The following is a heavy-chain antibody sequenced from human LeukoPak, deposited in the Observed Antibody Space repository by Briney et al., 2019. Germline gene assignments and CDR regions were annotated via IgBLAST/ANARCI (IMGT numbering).Heavy chain of an antibody. D-gene: IGHD3-22*01. Sequence: GRSLRLSCAASGFTFSSYAMHWVRQAPGKGLEWVAVISYDGSNKYYADSVKGRFTISRDNSKNTLYLQMNSLRAEDTAVYYCARDQYYDSSGYYLYYYYGMDVWGQGTTVTVSS. V-gene: IGHV3-30*04. CDR2: ISYDGSNK. CDR1: GFTFSSYA. J-gene: IGHJ6*02. CDR3: ARDQYYDSSGYYLYYYYGMDV.